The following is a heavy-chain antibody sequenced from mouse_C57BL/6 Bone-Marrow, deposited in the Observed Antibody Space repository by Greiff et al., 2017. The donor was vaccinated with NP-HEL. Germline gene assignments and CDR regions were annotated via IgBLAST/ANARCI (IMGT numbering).Heavy chain of an antibody. J-gene: IGHJ2*01. CDR3: ARRGDFTTVVASFDY. D-gene: IGHD1-1*01. Sequence: QVQLQQPGAGLVKPGASVKLSCKASGYTFTSYWMHWVQQTPVQGLEWIVIIHPNSGRTNYNEKFKSKATLTVDKSTRTAYMQLSSLTSEDSAVYYCARRGDFTTVVASFDYWGQGTTLTVSS. V-gene: IGHV1-64*01. CDR2: IHPNSGRT. CDR1: GYTFTSYW.